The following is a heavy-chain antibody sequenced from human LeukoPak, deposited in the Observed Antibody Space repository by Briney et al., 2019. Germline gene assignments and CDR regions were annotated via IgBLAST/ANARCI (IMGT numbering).Heavy chain of an antibody. D-gene: IGHD2-15*01. V-gene: IGHV4-38-2*02. J-gene: IGHJ5*02. CDR1: GYSISSGYY. CDR3: ARLLPLNWFDP. CDR2: IYHSGTT. Sequence: SETLSLTCTVSGYSISSGYYWGWIRQPPGEGLEWIGSIYHSGTTYYNPSLKSRVTIPVDASKNQFSLKLSSVTAADTAVYYCARLLPLNWFDPWGQGTLVTVSS.